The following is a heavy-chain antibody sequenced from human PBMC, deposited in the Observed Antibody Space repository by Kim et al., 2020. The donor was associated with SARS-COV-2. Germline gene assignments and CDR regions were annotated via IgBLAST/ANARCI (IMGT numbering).Heavy chain of an antibody. Sequence: GGSLRLSCAASGFNFDNYWMTWVRQAPGKGLGWVANIKQGGGEKDYVDSVKGRFTISRDNSKNSLYLHLNSLKVEDTAVYYCAREVRGYTYGHPRYYYYGMDVWGQGTTVTVSS. CDR2: IKQGGGEK. CDR3: AREVRGYTYGHPRYYYYGMDV. CDR1: GFNFDNYW. V-gene: IGHV3-7*03. J-gene: IGHJ6*02. D-gene: IGHD5-18*01.